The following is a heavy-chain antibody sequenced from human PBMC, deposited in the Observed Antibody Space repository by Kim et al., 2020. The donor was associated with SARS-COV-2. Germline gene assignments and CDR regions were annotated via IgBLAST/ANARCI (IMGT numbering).Heavy chain of an antibody. CDR3: AKAAPYFDY. D-gene: IGHD6-25*01. V-gene: IGHV3-23*01. Sequence: GSTYDADPVKGRFTISRDNSKNTLYLQMNSLRAEDTAVYYGAKAAPYFDYWGQGTLVTVSS. J-gene: IGHJ4*02. CDR2: GST.